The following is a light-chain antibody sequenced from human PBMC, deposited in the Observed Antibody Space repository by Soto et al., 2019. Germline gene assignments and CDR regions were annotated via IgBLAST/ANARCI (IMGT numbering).Light chain of an antibody. CDR3: QRYDKSPPIT. CDR1: QSVASNS. V-gene: IGKV3-20*01. J-gene: IGKJ5*01. Sequence: ELVLTQSPGTLSLSLGESATLSCWASQSVASNSLGWFQQKPGQAPRLLIHATSIRATGIPDRFSGSGSGTDFTLTISRLEPEDFAVYYCQRYDKSPPITCGQGTRLEI. CDR2: ATS.